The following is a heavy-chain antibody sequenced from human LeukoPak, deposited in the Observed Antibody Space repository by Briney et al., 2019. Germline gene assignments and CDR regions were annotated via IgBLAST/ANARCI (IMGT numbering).Heavy chain of an antibody. J-gene: IGHJ5*02. V-gene: IGHV4-59*01. Sequence: SETLSLTCTVSGGSINSYYWSWIRRPPGKGLEWIGYIYYSGSTNYNPSLKSRVTISVDTSKNQFSLKLSSVTAADTAVYYCARTIYGDYDGGDWFDPWGQGTLVTVSS. CDR3: ARTIYGDYDGGDWFDP. CDR2: IYYSGST. CDR1: GGSINSYY. D-gene: IGHD4-17*01.